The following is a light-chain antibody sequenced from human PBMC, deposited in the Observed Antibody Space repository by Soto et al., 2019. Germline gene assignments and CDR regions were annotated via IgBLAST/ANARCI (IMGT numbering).Light chain of an antibody. CDR2: GAS. Sequence: DIQLTQSPSSLSASIGDRVTITCRASQSIGSYLSWYQHKQGKAPKLLIFGASYLKGGVPSRFSGSGTGTDFTLTISSLDPEDFATYYCQQSYSPLMYTFGQGTKLEIK. V-gene: IGKV1-39*01. CDR1: QSIGSY. CDR3: QQSYSPLMYT. J-gene: IGKJ2*01.